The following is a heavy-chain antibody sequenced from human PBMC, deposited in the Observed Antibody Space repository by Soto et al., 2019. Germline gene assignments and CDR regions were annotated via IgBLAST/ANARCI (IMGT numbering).Heavy chain of an antibody. V-gene: IGHV3-30-3*01. CDR2: ISYDGSNK. CDR1: GFTFSSYA. J-gene: IGHJ4*02. D-gene: IGHD3-16*02. CDR3: ARESFRPGYYFDY. Sequence: QVQLVESGGGVVQPGRSLRLSCAASGFTFSSYAMHWVRQAPGKGLEWVAVISYDGSNKYYADSVKGRFTISRDNSKNTLYLQMNSLRAEDTAVYYCARESFRPGYYFDYWGQGTLVTVSS.